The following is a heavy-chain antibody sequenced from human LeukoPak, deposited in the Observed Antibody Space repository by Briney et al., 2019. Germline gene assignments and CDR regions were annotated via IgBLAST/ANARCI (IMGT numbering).Heavy chain of an antibody. Sequence: SGTLSLTCAVSGGSISSSNWWSWVRQPPGKGLEWIGEIYHSGSTNYNPSLKSRVTISVDTSKNQFSLKLSSVTAADTAVYYCAREPPVEGIVSDWGQGTLVTVSS. CDR1: GGSISSSNW. CDR2: IYHSGST. CDR3: AREPPVEGIVSD. D-gene: IGHD1-26*01. V-gene: IGHV4-4*02. J-gene: IGHJ4*02.